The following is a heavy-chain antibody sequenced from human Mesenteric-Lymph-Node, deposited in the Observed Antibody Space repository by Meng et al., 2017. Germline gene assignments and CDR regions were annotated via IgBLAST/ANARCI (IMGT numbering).Heavy chain of an antibody. D-gene: IGHD4-17*01. Sequence: GESLKISCAASGFTFDDYGMSWVRQAPGKGLEWVSGINWNGGSTGYADSVKGRFTISRDNAKNSLYLQMNSLRDEDSAVYFCARGAMVTKGIDYWGQGTLVTVSS. J-gene: IGHJ4*02. CDR1: GFTFDDYG. CDR2: INWNGGST. V-gene: IGHV3-20*04. CDR3: ARGAMVTKGIDY.